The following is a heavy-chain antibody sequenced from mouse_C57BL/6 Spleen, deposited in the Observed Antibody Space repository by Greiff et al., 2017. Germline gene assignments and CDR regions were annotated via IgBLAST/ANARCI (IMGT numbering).Heavy chain of an antibody. Sequence: EVNVVESEGGLVQPGSSMKLSCTASGFTFSDYYMAWVRQVPEKGLEWVANINYDGSSTYYLDSLKSRFIISRDNAKNILYLQMSSLKSEDTATYYCARGGGYDGAMDYWGQGTSVTVSS. CDR3: ARGGGYDGAMDY. D-gene: IGHD2-2*01. J-gene: IGHJ4*01. CDR1: GFTFSDYY. V-gene: IGHV5-16*01. CDR2: INYDGSST.